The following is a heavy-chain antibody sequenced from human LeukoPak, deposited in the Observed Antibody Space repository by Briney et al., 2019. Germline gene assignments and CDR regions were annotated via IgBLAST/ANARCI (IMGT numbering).Heavy chain of an antibody. CDR3: AKEEYISSWYPSDY. Sequence: GRSLRLSCAASGFSFRSYGMHWVRQAPGKGLEWVAIISYDGSNKYYADSVKGRFTISRDNSKNTPYLQMNSLRAEDTAVYYCAKEEYISSWYPSDYWGQGTLVTVSP. CDR1: GFSFRSYG. D-gene: IGHD6-13*01. CDR2: ISYDGSNK. J-gene: IGHJ4*02. V-gene: IGHV3-30*18.